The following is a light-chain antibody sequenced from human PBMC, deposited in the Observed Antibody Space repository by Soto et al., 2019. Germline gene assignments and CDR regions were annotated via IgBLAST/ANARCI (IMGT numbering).Light chain of an antibody. CDR1: QSVTSNY. J-gene: IGKJ1*01. CDR3: QQYGSSPGT. Sequence: EIVLTQSPGTLSLSPGERATLSCRASQSVTSNYLAWYQQKPGQAPRLLIFGASIRATGLPDRFSGSGSGTNFTLTIGRLEPEDFAVYYCQQYGSSPGTFGQGTKVEIK. V-gene: IGKV3-20*01. CDR2: GAS.